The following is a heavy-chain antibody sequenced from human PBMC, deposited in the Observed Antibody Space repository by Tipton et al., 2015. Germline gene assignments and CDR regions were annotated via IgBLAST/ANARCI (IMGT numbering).Heavy chain of an antibody. CDR3: ARDGSGSLSWFDP. CDR2: TYYRSQWYN. Sequence: GLVKPSQTLLLTCAIFGDTVSSNRAAWNWIRQSPSRGLEWLGRTYYRSQWYNDYAVSVQSRVTVTPDTSKNQFSLQLNSVTPEDTAVYYCARDGSGSLSWFDPWGQGTLVTVSS. D-gene: IGHD3-10*01. J-gene: IGHJ5*02. V-gene: IGHV6-1*01. CDR1: GDTVSSNRAA.